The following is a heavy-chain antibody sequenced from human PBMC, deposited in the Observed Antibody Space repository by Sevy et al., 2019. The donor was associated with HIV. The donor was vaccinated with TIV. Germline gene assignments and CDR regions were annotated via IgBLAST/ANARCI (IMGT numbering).Heavy chain of an antibody. D-gene: IGHD6-19*01. V-gene: IGHV1-69*13. CDR2: IIPILGTT. J-gene: IGHJ4*02. CDR1: GGIFKTYG. Sequence: ASVKVSCKASGGIFKTYGFSWVRQAPGQGPEWVGGIIPILGTTNYAQKFQDRVTISADEYTNTVHMELRNLRSEDTGVYYCARGGGNGWYYFDYWGQETLVTVSS. CDR3: ARGGGNGWYYFDY.